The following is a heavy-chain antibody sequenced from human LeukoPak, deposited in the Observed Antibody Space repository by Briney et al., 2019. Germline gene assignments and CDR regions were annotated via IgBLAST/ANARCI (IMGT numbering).Heavy chain of an antibody. V-gene: IGHV4-61*02. J-gene: IGHJ5*02. CDR2: IYTSGST. CDR1: GGSISSGSYY. Sequence: SETLSLTCTVSGGSISSGSYYWSWLRQPAGKGLEWIGRIYTSGSTNYTPSHKSRVTISVDTSKNQFSLKLSSGSAADTAVYYCARGGYKYYDILTGSGNWCDPWGQGTLVTVSS. D-gene: IGHD3-9*01. CDR3: ARGGYKYYDILTGSGNWCDP.